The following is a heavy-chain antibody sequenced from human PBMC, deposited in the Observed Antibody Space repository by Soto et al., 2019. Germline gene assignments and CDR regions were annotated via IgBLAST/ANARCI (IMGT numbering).Heavy chain of an antibody. CDR3: ARQDGRHPYSYGLDV. CDR2: IYPGDSDT. Sequence: EVQLVQSGAEVKKPGESLKISCKGSGYSFTNYWIGWVRQMPGKGLEWMGIIYPGDSDTRYSPSFQGQVTISVDKSIXTADRQWSSLKASDTAMYYCARQDGRHPYSYGLDVWGQGTTVTVSS. V-gene: IGHV5-51*01. J-gene: IGHJ6*02. CDR1: GYSFTNYW.